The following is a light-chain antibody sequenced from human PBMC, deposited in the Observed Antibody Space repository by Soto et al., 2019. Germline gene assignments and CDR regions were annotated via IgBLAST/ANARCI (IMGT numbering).Light chain of an antibody. V-gene: IGKV1-9*01. CDR1: QGISSY. J-gene: IGKJ4*01. CDR2: AAS. Sequence: DIQMTQSPSSLSASVGDRVTITCRASQGISSYLAWYQQKPGKAPKLLIYAASTLQSGVPSRFSGSGSGTEFTLTISGLQPDDFATYFCQQYSTYPSLTFGGGTKVDIK. CDR3: QQYSTYPSLT.